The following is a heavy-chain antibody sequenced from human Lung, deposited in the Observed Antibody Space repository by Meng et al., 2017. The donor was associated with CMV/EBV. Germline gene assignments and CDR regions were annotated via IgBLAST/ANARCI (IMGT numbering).Heavy chain of an antibody. CDR2: VNPVSDDT. Sequence: VQLVQSGAEVKRPGASVKISCQASGYTFSGFYRNWARQAPGHGLEWLGRVNPVSDDTHYAQKFVGRLTVTRGATINTAFMELTSLRPDDTAVYYCAKSSDNGWSSWGPGTLVTVSS. D-gene: IGHD6-19*01. V-gene: IGHV1-2*06. J-gene: IGHJ4*01. CDR3: AKSSDNGWSS. CDR1: GYTFSGFY.